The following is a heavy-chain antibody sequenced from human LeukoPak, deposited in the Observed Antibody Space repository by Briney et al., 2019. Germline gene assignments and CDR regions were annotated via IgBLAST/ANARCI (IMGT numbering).Heavy chain of an antibody. D-gene: IGHD1-14*01. CDR2: IYYSGST. CDR1: GGSISSSSYY. V-gene: IGHV4-39*01. Sequence: SETLSLTCTVSGGSISSSSYYWGWIRQPPGKGLEWIGSIYYSGSTYYNPSLKSRVTISVDTSKNQFSLKLSSVTAADTAVYYCARTPEQGFDPWGQGTLVTVSS. J-gene: IGHJ5*02. CDR3: ARTPEQGFDP.